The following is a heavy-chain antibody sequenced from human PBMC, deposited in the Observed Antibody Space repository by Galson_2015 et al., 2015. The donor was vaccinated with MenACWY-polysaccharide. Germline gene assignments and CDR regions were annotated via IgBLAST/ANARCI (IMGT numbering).Heavy chain of an antibody. V-gene: IGHV3-23*01. CDR3: EKDSTDFWSVAGRFDH. CDR1: GFTFTSYA. J-gene: IGHJ5*02. D-gene: IGHD3-3*01. Sequence: SLRLSCAASGFTFTSYAMSWVRQAPGKGLEWVSAIRSSGTNTYYADSVKGRFTISRDNSKNTLYLQMNSLRAEDTAVYYCEKDSTDFWSVAGRFDHWGQGTLVTVSS. CDR2: IRSSGTNT.